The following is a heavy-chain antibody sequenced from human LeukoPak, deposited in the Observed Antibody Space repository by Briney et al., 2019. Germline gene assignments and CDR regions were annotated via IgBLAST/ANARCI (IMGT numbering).Heavy chain of an antibody. J-gene: IGHJ4*02. Sequence: SETLSLTCAVYGGSFSGYYWSWIRQPPGKGLEWIGEINHSGSTNYNPSLKSRVTISVETSKNQFSLKLSSVTAADTAVYYCARQETYYYDSSGYPVFDYWGQGTLVTVSS. CDR1: GGSFSGYY. V-gene: IGHV4-34*01. CDR3: ARQETYYYDSSGYPVFDY. D-gene: IGHD3-22*01. CDR2: INHSGST.